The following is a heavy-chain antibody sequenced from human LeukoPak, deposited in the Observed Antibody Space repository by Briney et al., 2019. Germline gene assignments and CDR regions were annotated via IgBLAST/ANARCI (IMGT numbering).Heavy chain of an antibody. CDR2: ISGYNGNT. CDR1: GYTFKNYG. V-gene: IGHV1-18*01. CDR3: ARGGSSWSDAYFQN. J-gene: IGHJ1*01. D-gene: IGHD1-26*01. Sequence: ASVKVSYKASGYTFKNYGISWVRQAPGQGLEWLAWISGYNGNTIYAHNVQGRVTVTTDTSTATAYMELRSLRSDDTAVYYCARGGSSWSDAYFQNWGQGTLVTVSS.